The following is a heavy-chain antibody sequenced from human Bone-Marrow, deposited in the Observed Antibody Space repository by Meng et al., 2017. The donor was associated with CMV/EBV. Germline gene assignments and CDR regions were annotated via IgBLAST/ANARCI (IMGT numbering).Heavy chain of an antibody. V-gene: IGHV3-7*01. CDR1: GFTFSSYW. CDR3: TRERVPFWSGYYGGFDF. J-gene: IGHJ4*02. CDR2: IKQDGSEK. D-gene: IGHD3-3*01. Sequence: GESLKISCAASGFTFSSYWMSWVRQAPGKGLEWVANIKQDGSEKYYADSVKGRLTISRDNSKNTLYLQMNSLRDEDTAVYYCTRERVPFWSGYYGGFDFWGQGTVVTVSS.